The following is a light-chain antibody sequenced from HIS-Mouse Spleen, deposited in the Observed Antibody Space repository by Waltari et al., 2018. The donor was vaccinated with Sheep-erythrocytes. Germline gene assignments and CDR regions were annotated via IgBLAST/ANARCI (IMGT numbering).Light chain of an antibody. Sequence: QSALTQPRSVSGSPGQSVTISCTGTSSDFGGYHYVSGYQHHPGKAPKLMIYDVSKRPSGVPDRFSGSKSGNTASLTISGLQAEDEADYYCCSYAGSYTFWVFGGGTRLTVL. CDR1: SSDFGGYHY. J-gene: IGLJ3*02. CDR3: CSYAGSYTFWV. CDR2: DVS. V-gene: IGLV2-11*01.